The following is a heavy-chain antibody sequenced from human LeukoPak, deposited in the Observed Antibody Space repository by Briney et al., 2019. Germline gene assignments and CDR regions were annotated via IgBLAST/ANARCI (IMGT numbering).Heavy chain of an antibody. CDR1: GFTFRAWA. D-gene: IGHD3-3*01. CDR2: VSGSGGNT. J-gene: IGHJ4*02. CDR3: AKWAGDETHRSDYYGPLDH. V-gene: IGHV3-23*01. Sequence: GGSLRLSRAASGFTFRAWALTWVRQAPGKGLEWVSSVSGSGGNTYYGDSVKGRFTISRDNSKNTLYLQMNSLRAEDTALYYCAKWAGDETHRSDYYGPLDHWGQGTLVTVSS.